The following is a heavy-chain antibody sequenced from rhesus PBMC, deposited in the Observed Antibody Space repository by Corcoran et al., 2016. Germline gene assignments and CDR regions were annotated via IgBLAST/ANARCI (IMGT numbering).Heavy chain of an antibody. Sequence: QVQLQESGPGLVKPSETLSLTCAVSGYSISSNYWSWIRQPPGKGLEWIGYIYGSSGSTYHNPTLTSRVTIATDTSKNQSSLKLSSVTAADTAVYYCARAPAGYSYGHYGLDSWGQGVVVTVSS. D-gene: IGHD5-36*01. J-gene: IGHJ6*01. CDR3: ARAPAGYSYGHYGLDS. CDR2: IYGSSGST. V-gene: IGHV4-147*01. CDR1: GYSISSNY.